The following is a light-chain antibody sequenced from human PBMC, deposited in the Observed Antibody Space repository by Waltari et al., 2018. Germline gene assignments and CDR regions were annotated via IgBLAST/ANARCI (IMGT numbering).Light chain of an antibody. J-gene: IGLJ3*02. CDR2: EFT. Sequence: QSALTQPASVSGSPGQSITISCTGTSSDIGYYNLVSWYQHLPGKAPKVMIYEFTKRPSGVSNRFSGSKSGNTASLTISGVQAEDEGHYYCCSYAGSGTWVFGGGTKLTVL. CDR1: SSDIGYYNL. CDR3: CSYAGSGTWV. V-gene: IGLV2-23*02.